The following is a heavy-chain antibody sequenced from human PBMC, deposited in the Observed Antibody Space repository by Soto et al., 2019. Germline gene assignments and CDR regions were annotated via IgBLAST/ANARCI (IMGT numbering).Heavy chain of an antibody. D-gene: IGHD2-2*01. J-gene: IGHJ5*02. Sequence: TLSLTRNGSGGSMISYYWSWIRQPPGRGLEWIGIIYYAGSTTYNPSLNSRVTISVDTSKKQLSLRLSSVTAADTAVYYCARLHCSSPNCVPLDPWGQGTLVTVSS. CDR3: ARLHCSSPNCVPLDP. CDR1: GGSMISYY. CDR2: IYYAGST. V-gene: IGHV4-59*08.